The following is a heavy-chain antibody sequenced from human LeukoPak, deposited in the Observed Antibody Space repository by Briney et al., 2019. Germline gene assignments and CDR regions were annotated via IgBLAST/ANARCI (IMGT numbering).Heavy chain of an antibody. J-gene: IGHJ4*02. V-gene: IGHV4-59*01. Sequence: SETLSLTCTVSGGSISSYYWSWIRQPPGKGLESIGYIYYSGSTNYNPSLKSRVTISVDTSKNQFSLKLSSVTAADTAVYYCARLAAQPPSRFDYWGQGTLVTVSS. CDR2: IYYSGST. CDR3: ARLAAQPPSRFDY. D-gene: IGHD6-19*01. CDR1: GGSISSYY.